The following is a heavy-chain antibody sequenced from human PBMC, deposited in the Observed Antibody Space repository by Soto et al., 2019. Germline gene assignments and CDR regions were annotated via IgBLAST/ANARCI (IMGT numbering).Heavy chain of an antibody. CDR3: ARRDGYNYMGNYYYYYALDV. V-gene: IGHV4-34*01. Sequence: QVQLQQWGAGLLKPSETLSLTCAVYGGSFSGYYWTWIRQPPGKGLEWIGEINHSGSINYNPSLKSRVTISIDTSKNQFSLKLTSVTAADTAVYYCARRDGYNYMGNYYYYYALDVWGQGTTVTVSS. D-gene: IGHD5-12*01. J-gene: IGHJ6*02. CDR2: INHSGSI. CDR1: GGSFSGYY.